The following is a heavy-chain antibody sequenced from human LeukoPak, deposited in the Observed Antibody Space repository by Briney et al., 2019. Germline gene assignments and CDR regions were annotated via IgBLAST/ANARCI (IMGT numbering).Heavy chain of an antibody. D-gene: IGHD6-19*01. J-gene: IGHJ4*02. Sequence: PGGSLRLSCAASGFTFSTYWKTWVRQAPGKGLEWVANIKQDGSDKYYVDSVKGRFTISRDNAKSSLYLLMNSLRAEDTAVYYCARGRGWYPDYWGQGTLVTVSP. V-gene: IGHV3-7*01. CDR3: ARGRGWYPDY. CDR1: GFTFSTYW. CDR2: IKQDGSDK.